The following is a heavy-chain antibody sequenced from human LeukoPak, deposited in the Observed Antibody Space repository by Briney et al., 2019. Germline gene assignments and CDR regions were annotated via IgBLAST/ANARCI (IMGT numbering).Heavy chain of an antibody. CDR1: GFTFSSYA. V-gene: IGHV3-23*01. J-gene: IGHJ4*02. D-gene: IGHD4-17*01. Sequence: GGSLRLSCAASGFTFSSYAMSWVRQAPGKGLEWVSAISGSGGSTYYADSVKGRFTISRDNSKNTLYLQMNSLRAEDTAVYYCAKDPPGPYGDYSDGGFDYWGQGTLVTVSS. CDR3: AKDPPGPYGDYSDGGFDY. CDR2: ISGSGGST.